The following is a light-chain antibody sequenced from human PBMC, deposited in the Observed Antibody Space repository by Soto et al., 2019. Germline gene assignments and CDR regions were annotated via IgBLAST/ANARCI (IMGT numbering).Light chain of an antibody. J-gene: IGKJ1*01. V-gene: IGKV3-20*01. CDR2: AAS. CDR1: QSVSSNY. CDR3: QQYGTLPT. Sequence: EIVLTQSPGTLSLSPGDRATLSYRASQSVSSNYLAWYQQKPGQAPRLLIYAASTRATGIPDRFSASGSGTDFTLTISRLEPEDFAVYYCQQYGTLPTFGQGIKVEIK.